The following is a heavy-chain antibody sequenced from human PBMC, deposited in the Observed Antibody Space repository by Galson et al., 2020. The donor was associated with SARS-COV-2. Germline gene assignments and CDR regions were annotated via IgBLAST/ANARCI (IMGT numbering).Heavy chain of an antibody. V-gene: IGHV4-59*01. CDR2: IYYSGTT. CDR3: ARGYSYGYFPL. CDR1: GGSMSKYY. D-gene: IGHD5-18*01. J-gene: IGHJ4*02. Sequence: SETLSLTCSVSGGSMSKYYWSWIRQSPGKGLEWIGNIYYSGTTNYNPSLKSRVTISVDTSENQFSLKLNSATAADTAVYYCARGYSYGYFPLWGQGTLVTVSS.